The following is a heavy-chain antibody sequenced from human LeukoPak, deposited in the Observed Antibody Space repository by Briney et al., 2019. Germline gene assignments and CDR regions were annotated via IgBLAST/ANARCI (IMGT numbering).Heavy chain of an antibody. J-gene: IGHJ4*02. D-gene: IGHD4-11*01. V-gene: IGHV4-38-2*02. Sequence: SETLSLTCTVSGYSISSGYYWGWIRQPPGQGLEWIGSIYHIGSTYYNPSLKSRVTISVDTSKNQFSLKLSSLTAADTAVYYCARVPDSNYPYYFDYWGQGTLVTVSS. CDR1: GYSISSGYY. CDR3: ARVPDSNYPYYFDY. CDR2: IYHIGST.